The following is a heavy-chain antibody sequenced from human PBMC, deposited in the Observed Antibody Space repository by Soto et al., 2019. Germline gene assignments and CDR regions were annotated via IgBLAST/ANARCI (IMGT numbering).Heavy chain of an antibody. CDR1: GESISSSSYY. CDR2: IYYSGRT. V-gene: IGHV4-39*01. Sequence: PSETLSLTCIVSGESISSSSYYWGWIRQPPGKGLEWVGSIYYSGRTYYNPSFKSRVTISIDTSKNQFSLKLSSVTATDTAVYYCARQRTTVVAQAYFDHWGPGALVTV. J-gene: IGHJ4*02. D-gene: IGHD2-15*01. CDR3: ARQRTTVVAQAYFDH.